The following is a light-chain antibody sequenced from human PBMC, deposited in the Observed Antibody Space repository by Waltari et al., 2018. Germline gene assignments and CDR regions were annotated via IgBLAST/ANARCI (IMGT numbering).Light chain of an antibody. CDR2: DTS. Sequence: VLTQSPGALSLSPGEIATLSCRASQSVGTSLAWYQQKPGQAPRLLIYDTSSRATGTPGRFSGSGSGTDFSLAISSLEPEDFAVYFCQHYVNLPVTFGQGTKVEI. CDR3: QHYVNLPVT. V-gene: IGKV3-20*01. J-gene: IGKJ1*01. CDR1: QSVGTS.